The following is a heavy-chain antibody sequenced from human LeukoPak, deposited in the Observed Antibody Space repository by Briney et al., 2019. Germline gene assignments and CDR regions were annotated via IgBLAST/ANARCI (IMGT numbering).Heavy chain of an antibody. Sequence: PGGSLRLSCAASGFTFSSYSMNWVRQAPGKGLEWVSSISSSSSYIYYADSVEGRFTISRDNAKNSLYLQMNSLRAEDTAVYYCARNSPDTASDYWGQGTLVTVSS. CDR1: GFTFSSYS. CDR2: ISSSSSYI. CDR3: ARNSPDTASDY. V-gene: IGHV3-21*01. J-gene: IGHJ4*02. D-gene: IGHD5-18*01.